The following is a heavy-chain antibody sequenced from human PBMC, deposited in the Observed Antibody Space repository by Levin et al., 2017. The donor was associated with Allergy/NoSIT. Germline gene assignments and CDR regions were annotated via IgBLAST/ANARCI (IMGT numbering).Heavy chain of an antibody. CDR1: GGSISSSSYY. Sequence: GSLRLSCTVSGGSISSSSYYWGWIRQPPGKGLEWIGSIYYSGSTYYNPSLKSRVTISVDTSKNQFSLKLSSVTAADTAVYYCARLKPYDYVWGRYRDLFDYWGQGTLVTVSS. CDR3: ARLKPYDYVWGRYRDLFDY. V-gene: IGHV4-39*01. D-gene: IGHD3-16*02. CDR2: IYYSGST. J-gene: IGHJ4*02.